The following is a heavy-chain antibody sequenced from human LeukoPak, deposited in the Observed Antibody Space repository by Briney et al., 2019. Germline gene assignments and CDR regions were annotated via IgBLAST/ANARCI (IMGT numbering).Heavy chain of an antibody. CDR1: GGSISSGSYY. V-gene: IGHV4-61*02. CDR3: ARITFDRLYYFDY. Sequence: SETLSLTCTVSGGSISSGSYYWSWIRQPAGKGLEWIGRIYTSGSTNYNPSLKSRVTISVDTSKNQFSLKLSSVTAADTAVYYCARITFDRLYYFDYWGQGTLVTVSS. J-gene: IGHJ4*02. D-gene: IGHD3-16*01. CDR2: IYTSGST.